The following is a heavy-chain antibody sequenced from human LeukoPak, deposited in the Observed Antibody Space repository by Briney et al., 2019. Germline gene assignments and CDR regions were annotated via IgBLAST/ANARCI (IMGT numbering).Heavy chain of an antibody. CDR1: GYTFTDYY. CDR2: INPNSGGT. V-gene: IGHV1-2*02. Sequence: VASVKVSCKASGYTFTDYYMHWVRQAPGQGLEWMGWINPNSGGTNYPQKFQGRVTMTRDTSISTAYMELSRLRSDDTAVYYCARGGSFSPYGLDVWGQGTTVTVSS. D-gene: IGHD2-15*01. CDR3: ARGGSFSPYGLDV. J-gene: IGHJ6*02.